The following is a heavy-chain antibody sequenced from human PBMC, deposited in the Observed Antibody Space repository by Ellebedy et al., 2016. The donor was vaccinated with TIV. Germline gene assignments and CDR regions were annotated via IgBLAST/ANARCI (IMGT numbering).Heavy chain of an antibody. Sequence: GESLKISCAASGFTFSCSAMHWVRHAPGTGLEWVAVISYYGSNKYYADSVKSRFTISRDNSKNTLYLQMKSMRAEDTAVYYCGKEGKVGANRDRFDYWGQGTLVTVSS. CDR1: GFTFSCSA. D-gene: IGHD1-26*01. CDR3: GKEGKVGANRDRFDY. V-gene: IGHV3-30-3*01. J-gene: IGHJ4*02. CDR2: ISYYGSNK.